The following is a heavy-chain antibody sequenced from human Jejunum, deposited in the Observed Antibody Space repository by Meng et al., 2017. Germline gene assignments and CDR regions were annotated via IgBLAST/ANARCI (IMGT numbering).Heavy chain of an antibody. D-gene: IGHD3-10*01. V-gene: IGHV3-7*01. Sequence: GGSLRLSCAASEFTFRSYWMSWVRQAPGKGLEWVASIKQDGSEKPYVDSVKGRFSISRDNAKNSFFLQMDTLRAEDTAVYYCARDTNYGSGFMIVTDGFDIWGQGTMVTVSS. CDR2: IKQDGSEK. CDR3: ARDTNYGSGFMIVTDGFDI. CDR1: EFTFRSYW. J-gene: IGHJ3*02.